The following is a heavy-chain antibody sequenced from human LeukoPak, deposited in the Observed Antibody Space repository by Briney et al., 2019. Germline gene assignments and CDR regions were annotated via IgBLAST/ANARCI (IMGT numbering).Heavy chain of an antibody. V-gene: IGHV4-34*01. J-gene: IGHJ4*02. Sequence: TSETLSLTCAVYGGSSSAYYYFWIRQPPGKGLEWIGEINHSGSTNYNPSLKSRVTISVDTSTNQFSLGLSSVTAADTAVYYCARGLGTMIVVWGQGTLVTVSS. CDR2: INHSGST. CDR3: ARGLGTMIVV. CDR1: GGSSSAYY. D-gene: IGHD3-22*01.